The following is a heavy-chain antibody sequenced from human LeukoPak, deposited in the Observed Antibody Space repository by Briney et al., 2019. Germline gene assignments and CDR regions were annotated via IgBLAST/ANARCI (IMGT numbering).Heavy chain of an antibody. Sequence: SETLSLTCTVSGGSISSSSYYWGWIRQPPGKGLEWIGSIYYSGSTYYNPSLKSRVTISVDASKNQFSLKLRSVTAADTAMYYCARGGPRLYYYYMDVWGKGTTVTISS. CDR1: GGSISSSSYY. J-gene: IGHJ6*03. V-gene: IGHV4-39*07. D-gene: IGHD3-22*01. CDR3: ARGGPRLYYYYMDV. CDR2: IYYSGST.